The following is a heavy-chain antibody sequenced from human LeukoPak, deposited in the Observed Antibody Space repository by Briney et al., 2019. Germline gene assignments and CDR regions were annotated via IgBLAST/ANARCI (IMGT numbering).Heavy chain of an antibody. D-gene: IGHD3-10*01. J-gene: IGHJ4*02. V-gene: IGHV3-53*01. Sequence: GGSLRLSCTVSGFTVSSNSMSWVRQAPGKGLEWVSFIYSGTIHYSDSVKGRFTISRDNSKNTLYLQMNSLRAEDTAVYYCARLPQYGSGSYTFDYWGQGTLVTVSS. CDR1: GFTVSSNS. CDR2: IYSGTI. CDR3: ARLPQYGSGSYTFDY.